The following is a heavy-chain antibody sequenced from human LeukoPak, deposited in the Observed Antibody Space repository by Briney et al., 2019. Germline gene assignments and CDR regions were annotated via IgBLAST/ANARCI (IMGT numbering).Heavy chain of an antibody. CDR3: IPRGS. V-gene: IGHV3-23*01. D-gene: IGHD2-21*01. CDR1: GFTFSSYA. J-gene: IGHJ5*02. CDR2: ISYSGGGT. Sequence: GGSLRLSCAPSGFTFSSYAMKWVRQAPGKGLEWVSSISYSGGGTYYADSVKGRFTISRDNSKNTLYLQMDSLRAEDTAVYYCIPRGSWGQGTLVTVSS.